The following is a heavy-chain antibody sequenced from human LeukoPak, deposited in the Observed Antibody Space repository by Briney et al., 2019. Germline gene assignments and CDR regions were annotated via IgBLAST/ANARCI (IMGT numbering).Heavy chain of an antibody. Sequence: ASVKVSCKASGYTFTGYYMHWVRQAPGQGLEWMGWINPNSGGTNYAQKFQGWVTMTRDTSISTAYMELSRLRSDDTAVYYCARDEATSSWYGSEYFQHWGQGTLVTVSS. CDR2: INPNSGGT. V-gene: IGHV1-2*04. J-gene: IGHJ1*01. D-gene: IGHD6-13*01. CDR3: ARDEATSSWYGSEYFQH. CDR1: GYTFTGYY.